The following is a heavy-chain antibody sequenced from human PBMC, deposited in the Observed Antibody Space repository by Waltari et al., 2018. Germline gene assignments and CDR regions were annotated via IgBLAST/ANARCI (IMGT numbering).Heavy chain of an antibody. V-gene: IGHV1-18*01. CDR2: INPYNGNT. D-gene: IGHD1-1*01. CDR1: GYNFRPYG. J-gene: IGHJ3*02. CDR3: ARVRASGGNSAFDI. Sequence: QGQLVQSGAEVKKPGASVTVSCKASGYNFRPYGISWVRQAPGQGLEWIGWINPYNGNTNYAQMVQDRVTLTTDTSTSTAYMELRSLTSADTAVYYCARVRASGGNSAFDIWGQGTMVTVSS.